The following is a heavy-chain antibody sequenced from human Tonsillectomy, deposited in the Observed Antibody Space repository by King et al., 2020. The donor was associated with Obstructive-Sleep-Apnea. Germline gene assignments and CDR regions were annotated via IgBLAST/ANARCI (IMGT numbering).Heavy chain of an antibody. CDR1: GYTFTTYY. D-gene: IGHD6-13*01. J-gene: IGHJ4*02. V-gene: IGHV1-46*01. CDR3: PRDTGSSWGGGFDY. CDR2: INPSGDTT. Sequence: QLVQSGAEVKKPGASVKVSCKASGYTFTTYYMHWVRQAPGQGLEWMGIINPSGDTTIYAQTFHGRVTMTRDTSTSTVYMELSSLRSEDTAVYYCPRDTGSSWGGGFDYWGQGTLVTVSS.